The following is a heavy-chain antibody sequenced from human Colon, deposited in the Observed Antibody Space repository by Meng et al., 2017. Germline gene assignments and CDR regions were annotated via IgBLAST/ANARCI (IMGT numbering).Heavy chain of an antibody. J-gene: IGHJ4*02. CDR2: ITPSDGDT. D-gene: IGHD7-27*01. Sequence: VKVSCKASGYTFTSQFMHWVRQAPGQGLEWMGIITPSDGDTTYTQKFEGRVTMTRDTSSNTVYMELSSLTSEDTAVYYCARGSWGYPDYWGQGTLVTVSS. V-gene: IGHV1-46*01. CDR3: ARGSWGYPDY. CDR1: GYTFTSQF.